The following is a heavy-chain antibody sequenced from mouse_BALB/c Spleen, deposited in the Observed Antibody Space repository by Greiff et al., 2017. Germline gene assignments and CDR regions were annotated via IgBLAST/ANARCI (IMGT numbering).Heavy chain of an antibody. J-gene: IGHJ2*01. CDR1: GFTFSSYG. V-gene: IGHV5-6*01. Sequence: EVKLMESGGDLVKPGGSLKLSCAASGFTFSSYGMSWVRQTPDKRLEWVATISSGGSYTYYPDSVKGRFTISRDNAKNTLYLQMSSLKSEDTAMYYCARQEGYYGSSYVDYWGQGTTLTVSS. CDR2: ISSGGSYT. D-gene: IGHD1-1*01. CDR3: ARQEGYYGSSYVDY.